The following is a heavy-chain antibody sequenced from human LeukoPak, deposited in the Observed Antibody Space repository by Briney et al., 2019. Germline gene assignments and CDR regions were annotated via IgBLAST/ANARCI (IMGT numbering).Heavy chain of an antibody. D-gene: IGHD2-8*01. V-gene: IGHV4-59*01. CDR2: IYYSGST. CDR3: ARVENGYLDY. Sequence: PSETLSLTCTVSGCTISSYSWSWIRQPPGKGLEWVWYIYYSGSTNYNPSLKSRVTITVDTSKNHCSLKVSAVTAADTAVDYCARVENGYLDYWGQGALVTVSS. J-gene: IGHJ4*02. CDR1: GCTISSYS.